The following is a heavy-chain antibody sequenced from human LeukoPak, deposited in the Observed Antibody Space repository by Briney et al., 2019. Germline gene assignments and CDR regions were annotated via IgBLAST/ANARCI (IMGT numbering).Heavy chain of an antibody. D-gene: IGHD2-15*01. CDR3: ARDPRDLFRRYCSGGSCYGSDP. CDR1: GYTFTSYG. J-gene: IGHJ5*02. Sequence: GASVKVSCKASGYTFTSYGISWVRQAPGQGLEWMGWISAYNGNTNYAQKLQGRVTMTTDTSTSTAYMELRSLRSDDTAMYYCARDPRDLFRRYCSGGSCYGSDPWGQGTLVTVPS. V-gene: IGHV1-18*01. CDR2: ISAYNGNT.